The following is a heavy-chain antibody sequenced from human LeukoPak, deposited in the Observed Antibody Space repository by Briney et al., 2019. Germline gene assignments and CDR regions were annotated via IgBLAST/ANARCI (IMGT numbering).Heavy chain of an antibody. D-gene: IGHD6-13*01. CDR2: INPSGGST. J-gene: IGHJ4*02. Sequence: ASVKVSCKASGYTFTSYYMHWVRQAPGQGLEWMGIINPSGGSTSYAQKFQGRVTMTEDTSTDTACMELSSLRSEDTAVYYCATSIAAAGFDLPLDYWGQGTLVTVSS. CDR1: GYTFTSYY. CDR3: ATSIAAAGFDLPLDY. V-gene: IGHV1-46*01.